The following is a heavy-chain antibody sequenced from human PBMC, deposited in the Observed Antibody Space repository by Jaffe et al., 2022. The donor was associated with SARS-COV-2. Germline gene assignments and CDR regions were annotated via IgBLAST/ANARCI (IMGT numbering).Heavy chain of an antibody. V-gene: IGHV5-51*01. CDR1: GYDFSTQW. D-gene: IGHD3-16*01. CDR2: IYPDDSDT. Sequence: EVQLVQSGDEVKKPGESLKISCKVSGYDFSTQWVGWVRQMPGKGLEWMGIIYPDDSDTRYGPSFQGLVTITVDKSISTAHLQWSSLKASDSAVYFCARASQYYGVDVWGQGTTVTVSS. CDR3: ARASQYYGVDV. J-gene: IGHJ6*02.